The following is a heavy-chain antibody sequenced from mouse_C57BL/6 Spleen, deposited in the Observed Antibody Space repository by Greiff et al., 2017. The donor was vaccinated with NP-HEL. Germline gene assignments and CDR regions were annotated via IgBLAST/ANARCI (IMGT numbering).Heavy chain of an antibody. D-gene: IGHD1-1*01. V-gene: IGHV1-69*01. J-gene: IGHJ3*01. CDR3: ARGGGSSYPAWFAY. Sequence: QVQLQQPGAELVMPGASVKLSCKASGYTFTSYWMHWVKQRPGQGLEWIGEFDPSDSYTNYNQKFKGKSTLTVDKSSSTAYMQLSSLTSEDSAVYYCARGGGSSYPAWFAYWGQGTLVTVSA. CDR2: FDPSDSYT. CDR1: GYTFTSYW.